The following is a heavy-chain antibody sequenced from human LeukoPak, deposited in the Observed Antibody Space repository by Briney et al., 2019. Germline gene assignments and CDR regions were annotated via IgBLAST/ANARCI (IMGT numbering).Heavy chain of an antibody. CDR1: GFTFSSYG. CDR3: AKEMGFKIREVMLGFFDY. Sequence: PGGSLRLSCAASGFTFSSYGMSWVRQAPGKGLEWVSAISGSGGNTYYADSVKGRFTISRDNSKKTLYLQMNSLRAEDTAVYYCAKEMGFKIREVMLGFFDYWGQGTLVTVSS. D-gene: IGHD3-10*01. J-gene: IGHJ4*02. V-gene: IGHV3-23*01. CDR2: ISGSGGNT.